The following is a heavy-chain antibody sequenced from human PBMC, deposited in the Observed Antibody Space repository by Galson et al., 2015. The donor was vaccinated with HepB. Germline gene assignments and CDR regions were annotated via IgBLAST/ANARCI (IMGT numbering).Heavy chain of an antibody. CDR3: ARPSEGIAAAGGYGMDV. CDR2: IIPILGIA. CDR1: GGTFSSYT. Sequence: SVKVSCKASGGTFSSYTISWVRQAPGQGLEWMGRIIPILGIANYAQKFQGRVTITADKSTSTAYMELSSLRSEDTAVYYCARPSEGIAAAGGYGMDVWGQGTTVTVSS. D-gene: IGHD6-13*01. J-gene: IGHJ6*02. V-gene: IGHV1-69*02.